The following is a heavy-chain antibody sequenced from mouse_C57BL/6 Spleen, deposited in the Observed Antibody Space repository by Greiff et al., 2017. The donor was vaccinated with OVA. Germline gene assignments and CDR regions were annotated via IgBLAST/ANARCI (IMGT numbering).Heavy chain of an antibody. D-gene: IGHD1-1*01. CDR2: ISGGGGNT. CDR1: GFTFSSYT. J-gene: IGHJ2*01. Sequence: EVKLMESGGGLVKPGGSLKLSCAASGFTFSSYTMSWVRQTPEKRLEWVATISGGGGNTYYPDSVKGRFTISRDNAKNTLYLQMSSLRSEDTALYYCARHGDYYGSSYAFDYWGQGTTLTVSS. V-gene: IGHV5-9*01. CDR3: ARHGDYYGSSYAFDY.